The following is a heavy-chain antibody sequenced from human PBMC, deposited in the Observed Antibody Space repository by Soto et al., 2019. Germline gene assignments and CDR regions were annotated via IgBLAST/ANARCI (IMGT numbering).Heavy chain of an antibody. CDR1: GYTFTTSG. CDR2: ISVDNGNT. V-gene: IGHV1-18*01. CDR3: ARHGSSTDFDY. D-gene: IGHD5-12*01. Sequence: GASVKVSCKASGYTFTTSGIGWVRQAPGQGLEWMGWISVDNGNTNYAQKFQGRVTMTRDTSTSTAYMELRSLRSDDTAVYYCARHGSSTDFDYWGQGALVTVSS. J-gene: IGHJ4*02.